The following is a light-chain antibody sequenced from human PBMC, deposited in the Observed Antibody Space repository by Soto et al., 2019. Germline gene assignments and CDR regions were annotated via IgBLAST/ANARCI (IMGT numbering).Light chain of an antibody. Sequence: EIVLTQSPATLSLSPGERATLSCRASQSVSSYLAWYQQKPGQAPRLLIYDASNRATGIPARFSGSGSGTDFTLTSSSLEPERFAVYYCQQRSNWPITFGQGTRLEIK. J-gene: IGKJ5*01. CDR3: QQRSNWPIT. CDR1: QSVSSY. CDR2: DAS. V-gene: IGKV3-11*01.